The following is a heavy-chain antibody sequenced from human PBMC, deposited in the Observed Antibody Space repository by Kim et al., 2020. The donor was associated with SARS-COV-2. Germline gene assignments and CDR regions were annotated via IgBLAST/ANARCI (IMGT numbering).Heavy chain of an antibody. CDR2: VYSSGTT. CDR1: GRSINNYF. D-gene: IGHD5-12*01. J-gene: IGHJ4*02. Sequence: SETLSLTCTVSGRSINNYFWSWVRQPPGRGLEWIGHVYSSGTTTYNPSLRSRVAISVDTSENQFSLRLASVTAADTAVYYCARFTQYSAAWYLDHWGQGTLVTVSS. CDR3: ARFTQYSAAWYLDH. V-gene: IGHV4-59*13.